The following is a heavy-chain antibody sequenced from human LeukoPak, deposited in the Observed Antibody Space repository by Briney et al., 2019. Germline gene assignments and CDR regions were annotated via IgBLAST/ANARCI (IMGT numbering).Heavy chain of an antibody. CDR3: ARGPHRRTYDRDNWFDP. J-gene: IGHJ5*02. V-gene: IGHV1-46*01. Sequence: ASVKVSCKASGYTFTSYYMYWVRQAPGQGLEWMGIINPSGDNTNYAQKFQGRVTMTRDMSTTTVYMELSSLRSEDTAVYHCARGPHRRTYDRDNWFDPWGQGTLVTVSS. CDR1: GYTFTSYY. D-gene: IGHD3-3*01. CDR2: INPSGDNT.